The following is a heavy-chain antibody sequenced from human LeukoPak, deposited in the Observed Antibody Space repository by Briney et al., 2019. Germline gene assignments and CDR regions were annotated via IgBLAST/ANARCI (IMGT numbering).Heavy chain of an antibody. J-gene: IGHJ4*02. Sequence: ASVKVSCKASGYSFTSHYMHWVRQAPGQGLEWMGLINPSGSSTLYAQKFQGRVTMTRDMSTTTDYMELSSLRSEDTAVYYCARARLHHRSFDLKTSYYFDYWGQGTLVTVSS. V-gene: IGHV1-46*01. CDR1: GYSFTSHY. D-gene: IGHD6-25*01. CDR3: ARARLHHRSFDLKTSYYFDY. CDR2: INPSGSST.